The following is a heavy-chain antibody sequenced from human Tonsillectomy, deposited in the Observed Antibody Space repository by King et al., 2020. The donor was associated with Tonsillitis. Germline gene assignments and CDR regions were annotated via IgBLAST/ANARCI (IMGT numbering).Heavy chain of an antibody. CDR2: IKQDGSEK. D-gene: IGHD6-13*01. J-gene: IGHJ5*02. Sequence: EVQLVESGGGLVQPGGSLRLSCAASGFTFSSYWMSWVRQAPGKGLEWVANIKQDGSEKYYVDSVKGRFTISRDNAKNSLYLQMNSLRAEDTAVYYCARDPRLDLAAAGLNWFDPWGQGTLVTVSS. CDR1: GFTFSSYW. V-gene: IGHV3-7*04. CDR3: ARDPRLDLAAAGLNWFDP.